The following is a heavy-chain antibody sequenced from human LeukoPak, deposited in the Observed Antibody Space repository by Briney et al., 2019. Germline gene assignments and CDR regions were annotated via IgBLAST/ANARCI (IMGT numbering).Heavy chain of an antibody. CDR2: IYFSGST. Sequence: SETLSLTCSVSGVSISSYYWSWIRQPPGKGLEWVGYIYFSGSTNYNPSLKRRVTISVDASNNQLSLKLSSATAADTAVYYCARSSGYTYGSDYWGQGTLVTVSS. CDR1: GVSISSYY. J-gene: IGHJ4*02. CDR3: ARSSGYTYGSDY. V-gene: IGHV4-59*08. D-gene: IGHD5-18*01.